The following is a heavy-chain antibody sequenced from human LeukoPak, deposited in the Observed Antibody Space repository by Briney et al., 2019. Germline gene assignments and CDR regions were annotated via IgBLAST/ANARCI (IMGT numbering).Heavy chain of an antibody. D-gene: IGHD3-22*01. CDR2: IYYSGGT. Sequence: SETLSLTCTVSGGSISSSSYYWGWIRQPPGKGLEWIGSIYYSGGTYYNPSLKSRVTISVDTSKNQFSLKLSSVTAADTAVYYCARMRAYYYDSSEFDYWGQGTLVTVSS. CDR3: ARMRAYYYDSSEFDY. J-gene: IGHJ4*02. CDR1: GGSISSSSYY. V-gene: IGHV4-39*07.